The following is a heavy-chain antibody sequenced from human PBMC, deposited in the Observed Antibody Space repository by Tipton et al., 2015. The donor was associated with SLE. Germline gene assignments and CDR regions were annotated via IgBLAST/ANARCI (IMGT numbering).Heavy chain of an antibody. V-gene: IGHV3-15*01. CDR3: TKDLSY. CDR1: GFTFNSYE. J-gene: IGHJ4*02. CDR2: IKSKIDGGTT. Sequence: GSLRLSCVASGFTFNSYEMNWVRQAPGEGLEWVGRIKSKIDGGTTDYAAPVKDRFSISRDDSENTLYLQMNALEAEDTALYYCTKDLSYWGQGTLVTVSA.